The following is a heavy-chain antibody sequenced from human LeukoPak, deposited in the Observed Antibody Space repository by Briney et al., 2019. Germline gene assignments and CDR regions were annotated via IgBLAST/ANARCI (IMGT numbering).Heavy chain of an antibody. CDR2: ISPHSGFT. D-gene: IGHD7-27*01. CDR1: GYTLTGHY. J-gene: IGHJ3*02. Sequence: GASVKVSCKASGYTLTGHYIHWVRQAPGQGLEWMGWISPHSGFTMYPQRFQGRVTMTTDTSISTAFLEVRRLRSDDTAAYYCARQTGDDALDNWGQGTMITVYS. CDR3: ARQTGDDALDN. V-gene: IGHV1-2*02.